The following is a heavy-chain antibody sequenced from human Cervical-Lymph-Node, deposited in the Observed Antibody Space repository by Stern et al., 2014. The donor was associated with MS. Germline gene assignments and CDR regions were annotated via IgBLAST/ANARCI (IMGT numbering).Heavy chain of an antibody. Sequence: VQLVESGGGVVQPGRSLRLSCEASGFTFSSYGMHWVRQAPGKGLEWVAVIWYDGSNKYYAYSVKGRFTISRDNSKNTLYLQMNSLRAEDTAVYYCARDGPDSSGYYWFWDYWGQGTLVTVSS. J-gene: IGHJ4*02. V-gene: IGHV3-33*01. D-gene: IGHD3-22*01. CDR3: ARDGPDSSGYYWFWDY. CDR1: GFTFSSYG. CDR2: IWYDGSNK.